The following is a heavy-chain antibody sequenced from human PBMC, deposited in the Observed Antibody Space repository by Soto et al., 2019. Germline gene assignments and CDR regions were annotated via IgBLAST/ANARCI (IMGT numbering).Heavy chain of an antibody. Sequence: ASVKVSCKTSGFTFTSSTVQWVRQARGQRPEWIGSIVVGSGNTKYAQKFQERVTITRDMSTTTAYMELSNLRSEDTAVYYCVAGLSPFRFTTSWDYWGLGTLVTVSS. J-gene: IGHJ4*02. V-gene: IGHV1-58*01. D-gene: IGHD6-13*01. CDR1: GFTFTSST. CDR3: VAGLSPFRFTTSWDY. CDR2: IVVGSGNT.